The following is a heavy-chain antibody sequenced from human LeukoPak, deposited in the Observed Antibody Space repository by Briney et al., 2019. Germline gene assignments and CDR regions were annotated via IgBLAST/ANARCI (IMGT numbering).Heavy chain of an antibody. V-gene: IGHV4-39*01. D-gene: IGHD1-26*01. CDR3: ARQPYMLGAYYFDY. J-gene: IGHJ4*02. CDR2: IYYSGST. Sequence: SETLSLTCTVSGGSISSSSYYWGWIRQPPGKGLEWIGSIYYSGSTEYKPSLKSRATISADTSKNQFSLKLGSVTAANTAVYYCARQPYMLGAYYFDYWGQGTLVTVSS. CDR1: GGSISSSSYY.